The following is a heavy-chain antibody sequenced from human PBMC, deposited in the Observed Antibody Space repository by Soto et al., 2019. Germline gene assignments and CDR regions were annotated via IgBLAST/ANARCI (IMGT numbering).Heavy chain of an antibody. Sequence: SETLSLTCTVSGGSVSSGSYYWSWIRQPPGKGLEWIGYIYYSGSTNYNPSLKSRVTISVDTSKNQFSLKLSSVTAADTAVYYCAKDNNSGWYSFFDNWGQGTPVTVSS. J-gene: IGHJ4*02. D-gene: IGHD6-19*01. CDR2: IYYSGST. CDR3: AKDNNSGWYSFFDN. CDR1: GGSVSSGSYY. V-gene: IGHV4-61*01.